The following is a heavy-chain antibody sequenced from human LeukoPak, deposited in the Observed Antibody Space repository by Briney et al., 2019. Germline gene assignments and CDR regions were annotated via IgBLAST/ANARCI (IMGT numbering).Heavy chain of an antibody. CDR1: GFTFTSHA. D-gene: IGHD6-13*01. V-gene: IGHV3-23*01. J-gene: IGHJ3*02. CDR2: LSGSADST. CDR3: ASMSGGSSFDAFDI. Sequence: GGSLRLSCAASGFTFTSHAVSWVRQAPGKGLKWVSALSGSADSTYYADSVKGRFIISRDNSNNTVYLQMNSLRAEDTAVYYCASMSGGSSFDAFDIWGQGTMVTVSS.